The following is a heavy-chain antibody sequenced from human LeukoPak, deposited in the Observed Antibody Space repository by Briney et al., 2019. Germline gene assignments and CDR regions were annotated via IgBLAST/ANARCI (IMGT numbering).Heavy chain of an antibody. J-gene: IGHJ4*02. CDR3: ALTSTGVTIFGVPSLDY. CDR1: GFTFSSYS. V-gene: IGHV3-21*01. D-gene: IGHD3-3*01. Sequence: GESLRLSCAASGFTFSSYSMNWVRQAPGKGLEWVSSISSSSSYIYYADSVKGRFTISRDNAKNSLYLQMNSLRAEDTAVYYCALTSTGVTIFGVPSLDYWGQGTLVTVSS. CDR2: ISSSSSYI.